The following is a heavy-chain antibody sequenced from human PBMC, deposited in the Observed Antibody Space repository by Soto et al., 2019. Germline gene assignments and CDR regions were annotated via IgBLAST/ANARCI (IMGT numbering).Heavy chain of an antibody. CDR2: IYSGGST. J-gene: IGHJ3*02. V-gene: IGHV3-66*01. Sequence: GGSLRLSCAASGFTVSSNYMSWVRQAPGKGLEWVSVIYSGGSTYYADSVKGRFTISRDNSKNTLYLQMNSLRAEDTAVYYCARIYYGSGHDAFDIWGQGTMVTVSS. CDR3: ARIYYGSGHDAFDI. CDR1: GFTVSSNY. D-gene: IGHD3-10*01.